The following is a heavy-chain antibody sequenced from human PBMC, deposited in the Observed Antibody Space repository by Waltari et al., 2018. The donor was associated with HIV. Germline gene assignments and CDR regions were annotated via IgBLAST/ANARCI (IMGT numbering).Heavy chain of an antibody. D-gene: IGHD4-4*01. CDR1: GFTFDDHA. V-gene: IGHV3-9*01. Sequence: EVQLVESGGELVQPGRYLRLSCAASGFTFDDHAMHWVRQGPGKGLELVSGINWNGGTIGYAASVKGRFTVSRDNAKNSLSLQMNSLRADDTAFYYCARDMGSTLTNNFDNWGQGTLVTVSS. J-gene: IGHJ4*02. CDR2: INWNGGTI. CDR3: ARDMGSTLTNNFDN.